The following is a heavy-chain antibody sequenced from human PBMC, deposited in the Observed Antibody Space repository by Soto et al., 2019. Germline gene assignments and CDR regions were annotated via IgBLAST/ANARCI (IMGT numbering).Heavy chain of an antibody. D-gene: IGHD4-4*01. Sequence: QVQLQESGPGLVKPSGTLSLTCAVSGASISSTNWWSWVRQPPGKGLGWIGEIYHSGSTNYNPSLKSRVTMSVDKSKNQFSLRLSSVTAADTAVYYCATFARLRNNDYWGQGTLVTVSS. CDR3: ATFARLRNNDY. V-gene: IGHV4-4*02. CDR2: IYHSGST. CDR1: GASISSTNW. J-gene: IGHJ4*02.